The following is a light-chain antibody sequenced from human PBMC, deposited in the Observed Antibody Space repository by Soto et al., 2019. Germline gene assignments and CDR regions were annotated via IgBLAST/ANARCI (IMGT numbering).Light chain of an antibody. Sequence: EIVLTQSPGTLSLSPGERATLSCRASQSVSTSYLAWYQHKPGQAPRLLIYGASNRATGIPDRFSGSGSGTDFTLTISRLEPEDFAVYYCQQYGSSPITFGQGTRLEIK. V-gene: IGKV3-20*01. CDR2: GAS. CDR3: QQYGSSPIT. CDR1: QSVSTSY. J-gene: IGKJ5*01.